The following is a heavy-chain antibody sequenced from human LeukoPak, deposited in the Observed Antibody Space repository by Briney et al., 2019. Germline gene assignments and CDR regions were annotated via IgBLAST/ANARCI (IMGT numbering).Heavy chain of an antibody. CDR2: IIPIFGTA. D-gene: IGHD2-2*01. CDR3: ARDPFRTDWVTAGRTVYQRPPVYFDY. V-gene: IGHV1-69*06. Sequence: ASVKVSCKASGGTFSSYAISWVRQAPGQGLEWMGGIIPIFGTANYAQKFQGRVTITADKSTSTAYMELSSLRSEDTAVYYCARDPFRTDWVTAGRTVYQRPPVYFDYWGQGTLVTVSS. CDR1: GGTFSSYA. J-gene: IGHJ4*02.